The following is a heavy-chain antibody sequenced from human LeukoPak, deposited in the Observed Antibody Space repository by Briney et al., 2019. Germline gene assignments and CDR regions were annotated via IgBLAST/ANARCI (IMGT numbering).Heavy chain of an antibody. CDR3: ARVPRSYYYYYYMDV. CDR2: IYYSGST. V-gene: IGHV4-31*03. J-gene: IGHJ6*03. CDR1: GGSISSGGYY. Sequence: SQTLSLTCTVSGGSISSGGYYWSWIRQHPGKGLEWIGYIYYSGSTYYNPSLKSRVTISVDTSKNQFSLKLSSVTAADTAEYYCARVPRSYYYYYYMDVWGKGTTVTVSS.